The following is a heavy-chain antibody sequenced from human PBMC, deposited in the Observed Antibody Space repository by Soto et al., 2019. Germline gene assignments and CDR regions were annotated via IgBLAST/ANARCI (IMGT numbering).Heavy chain of an antibody. Sequence: QVQLQESGPGLVKPSETLSLTCTVSGGSVSSGSYYWSWIRQPPGKGLEWIGYIYYSGSTNYNPSLKGGVTIAVDTSKNRFSLKLGSVSAADTAVYYCARDFDYWGQGTLVTVSS. CDR1: GGSVSSGSYY. CDR2: IYYSGST. V-gene: IGHV4-61*01. CDR3: ARDFDY. J-gene: IGHJ4*02.